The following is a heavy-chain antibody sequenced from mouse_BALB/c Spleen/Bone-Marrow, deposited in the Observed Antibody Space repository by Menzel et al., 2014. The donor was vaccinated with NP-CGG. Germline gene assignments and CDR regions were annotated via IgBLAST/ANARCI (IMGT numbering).Heavy chain of an antibody. CDR3: AREVLRDYFDY. CDR2: ISSGGGST. D-gene: IGHD1-1*01. Sequence: VQLQQSGGGLVKPGGSLKLSCAASGFAFSSYDMSWVRQTPEKRLEWVAYISSGGGSTYYPDTVKGRFTISRDNAKNTLYLQMSSLKSEDTDMYYCAREVLRDYFDYWGQGTTLTVSS. CDR1: GFAFSSYD. V-gene: IGHV5-12-1*01. J-gene: IGHJ2*01.